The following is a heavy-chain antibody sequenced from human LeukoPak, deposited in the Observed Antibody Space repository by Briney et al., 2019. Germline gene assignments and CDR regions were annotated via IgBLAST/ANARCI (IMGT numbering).Heavy chain of an antibody. V-gene: IGHV3-48*04. Sequence: GGSLRLSCAASGFTFRAYAMHWVRQAPGKGLEWVSYISGSSSSIYYADSVKGRFTISRDNAKDSVYLHMNSLRAEDTAVYFCARDKVGTGYYFDYWGQGTLVTVSS. CDR1: GFTFRAYA. J-gene: IGHJ4*02. D-gene: IGHD1-1*01. CDR3: ARDKVGTGYYFDY. CDR2: ISGSSSSI.